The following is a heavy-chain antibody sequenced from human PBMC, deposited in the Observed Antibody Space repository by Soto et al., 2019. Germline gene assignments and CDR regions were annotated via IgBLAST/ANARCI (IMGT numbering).Heavy chain of an antibody. J-gene: IGHJ4*02. CDR3: ARGARRWELLDGPDY. CDR2: INPSGGST. CDR1: GYTFTGYY. V-gene: IGHV1-46*01. Sequence: ASVKVSCKASGYTFTGYYMHWVRQAPGQGLEWMGIINPSGGSTSYAQKFQGRVTMIRDTSTSTVYMELSSLRSEDTAVYYCARGARRWELLDGPDYWGQGTLVTVSS. D-gene: IGHD1-26*01.